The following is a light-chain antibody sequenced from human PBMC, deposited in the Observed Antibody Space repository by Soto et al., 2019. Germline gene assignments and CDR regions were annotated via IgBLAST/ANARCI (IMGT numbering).Light chain of an antibody. V-gene: IGLV4-69*01. CDR2: LNSDGSH. CDR3: QTWGTGLV. CDR1: SGHSSYA. Sequence: QPVLTQSPSASASLGASVKLTCTLSSGHSSYAIAWHQQQPEKGPRYLMKLNSDGSHRKVDGIPDRFSGSSSGAERYLTISSLQSEDEADYYCQTWGTGLVFGGGTTLTVL. J-gene: IGLJ2*01.